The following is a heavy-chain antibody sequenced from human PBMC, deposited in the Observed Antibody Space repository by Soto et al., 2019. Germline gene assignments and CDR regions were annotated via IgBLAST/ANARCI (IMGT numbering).Heavy chain of an antibody. D-gene: IGHD2-15*01. J-gene: IGHJ6*02. CDR3: ASAYSGRLPRREDYYSAMDV. Sequence: EVQLVESGGGVVQPGESLRLSCAASGFTFSAYDMHWVRQTTGKGLEWVSAVGAADDPYYLGSVKGRFTISRENAKNTLYLQMNSLRAEDTEVYYCASAYSGRLPRREDYYSAMDVWGQGTTVTVSS. CDR1: GFTFSAYD. V-gene: IGHV3-13*05. CDR2: VGAADDP.